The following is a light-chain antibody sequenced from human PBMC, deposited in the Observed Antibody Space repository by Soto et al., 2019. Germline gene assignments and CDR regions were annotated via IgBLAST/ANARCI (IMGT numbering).Light chain of an antibody. CDR1: SSDIGRYNY. V-gene: IGLV2-14*03. CDR2: DVS. J-gene: IGLJ2*01. CDR3: GSYTSSDTMI. Sequence: QSALTQPASGSGSPGQSITISCTGTSSDIGRYNYVSWYQHSPGKAPKLIIYDVSDRPSGVSNRFSGSKSGTTASLTISGLQAEDEADYYCGSYTSSDTMIFGGGTKLTVL.